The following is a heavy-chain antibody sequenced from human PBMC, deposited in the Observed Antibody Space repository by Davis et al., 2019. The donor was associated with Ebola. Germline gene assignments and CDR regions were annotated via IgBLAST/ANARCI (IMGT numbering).Heavy chain of an antibody. CDR1: GDSISSSNW. D-gene: IGHD4-17*01. Sequence: SETLSLTCAVSGDSISSSNWWSWVRQPPGKGLEWIGEISQSGSTNYNPSLKSRVTISVDTSKNQFSLKLSSVTAADTAVYYCARDDYGDYGTTIDYWGQGTLVTVSS. CDR3: ARDDYGDYGTTIDY. CDR2: ISQSGST. J-gene: IGHJ4*02. V-gene: IGHV4-4*02.